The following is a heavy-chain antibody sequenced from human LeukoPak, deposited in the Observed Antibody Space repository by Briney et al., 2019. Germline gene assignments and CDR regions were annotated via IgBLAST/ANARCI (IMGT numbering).Heavy chain of an antibody. CDR3: ARGPLGRNGGYFDY. Sequence: ASVTVSCKASGYTFTGYAIQWVRQAPGQSLEWMGWINAGNGNTKYSQKFQGRVTITRDTSANTVYMELSSLRSEDTAVYYCARGPLGRNGGYFDYWGQGTLVTVSS. J-gene: IGHJ4*02. CDR1: GYTFTGYA. V-gene: IGHV1-3*01. CDR2: INAGNGNT. D-gene: IGHD4-23*01.